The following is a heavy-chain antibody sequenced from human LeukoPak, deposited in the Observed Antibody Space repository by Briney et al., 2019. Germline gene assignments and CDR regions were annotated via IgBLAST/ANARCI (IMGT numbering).Heavy chain of an antibody. D-gene: IGHD6-19*01. CDR1: GYTFTSYG. CDR2: ITTHNGNT. Sequence: GASVKVSCKASGYTFTSYGISWVRQAPGQGLGWMGWITTHNGNTRYAQKVQGRVTMTTDTSTSIAYMELRSLTSDDTAVYYCARKGTSGWVGFEIWGQGTMVTVSS. J-gene: IGHJ3*02. V-gene: IGHV1-18*01. CDR3: ARKGTSGWVGFEI.